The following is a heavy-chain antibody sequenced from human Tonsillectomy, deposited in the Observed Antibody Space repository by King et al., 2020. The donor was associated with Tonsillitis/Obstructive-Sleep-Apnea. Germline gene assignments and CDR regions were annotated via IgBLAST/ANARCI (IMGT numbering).Heavy chain of an antibody. CDR2: ISDDGSNK. D-gene: IGHD3-3*01. V-gene: IGHV3-30*04. CDR3: ARGGHWRGMMDFDY. Sequence: VQLVESGGGVVQPGRSLRLSCAASGFTFSSYAMHWVRQAPGKGLEWVAVISDDGSNKYYADSVKGRFTISRDNSKNTLYLQMNSLRAEDTAVYYCARGGHWRGMMDFDYGGQGTLVTVSS. J-gene: IGHJ4*02. CDR1: GFTFSSYA.